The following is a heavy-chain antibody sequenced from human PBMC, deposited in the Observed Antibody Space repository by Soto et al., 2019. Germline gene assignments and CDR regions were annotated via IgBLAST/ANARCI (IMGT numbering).Heavy chain of an antibody. J-gene: IGHJ4*02. CDR1: GFTFSIYS. Sequence: PGGSLRLSCAASGFTFSIYSMNWVRQAPGKGLEWISYISTSGTTLFSADSVKGRFTISRDNARNSLYLQMSSLRADDTAVYYCARDENYQLDYWGQGALVTVSS. D-gene: IGHD1-7*01. CDR2: ISTSGTTL. CDR3: ARDENYQLDY. V-gene: IGHV3-48*01.